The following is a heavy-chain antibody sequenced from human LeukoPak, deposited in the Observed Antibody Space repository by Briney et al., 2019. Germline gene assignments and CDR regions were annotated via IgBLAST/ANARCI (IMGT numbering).Heavy chain of an antibody. V-gene: IGHV4-31*03. CDR2: IYYSGSS. Sequence: PSPSLSLTCTVSGGSISMGGYCWTWIRQHRGRGLEWIGYIYYSGSSYYNLSLKSRDTISVDTSKNQLALKLSSVTAADTAVYYCARGDDWFDPWGQGNLVTGSS. CDR1: GGSISMGGYC. CDR3: ARGDDWFDP. J-gene: IGHJ5*02.